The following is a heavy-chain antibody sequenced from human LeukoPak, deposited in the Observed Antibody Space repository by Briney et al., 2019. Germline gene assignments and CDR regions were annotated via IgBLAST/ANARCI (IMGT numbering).Heavy chain of an antibody. J-gene: IGHJ4*02. CDR2: IRSSSSII. V-gene: IGHV3-48*01. D-gene: IGHD4-23*01. CDR3: AREQYGGRDY. CDR1: GFTFSRES. Sequence: GGCLRLSCAASGFTFSRESMNWVRQAPGKGLEWVSYIRSSSSIIYYADYVKGRFPISRDNAKNSVYLQMNSLRAEDTAVYYCAREQYGGRDYWGQGNLVTVSS.